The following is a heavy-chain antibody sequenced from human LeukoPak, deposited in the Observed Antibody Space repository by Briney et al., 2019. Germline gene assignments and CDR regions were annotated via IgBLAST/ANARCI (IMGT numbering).Heavy chain of an antibody. V-gene: IGHV3-7*01. CDR3: ARGPYDSSGYYYPAD. D-gene: IGHD3-22*01. CDR2: IKQDGSNK. CDR1: GFTFSSYW. J-gene: IGHJ4*02. Sequence: GGSLRLSCAASGFTFSSYWMSWVRQAPGKGLEWVANIKQDGSNKYYADSVKGRFTISRDNSKNTLYLQMNSLRAEDTAVYYCARGPYDSSGYYYPADWGQGTLVTVSS.